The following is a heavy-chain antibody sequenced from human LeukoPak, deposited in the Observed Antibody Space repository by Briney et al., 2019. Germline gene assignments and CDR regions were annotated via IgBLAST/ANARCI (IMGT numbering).Heavy chain of an antibody. D-gene: IGHD5-18*01. CDR1: GYTFTSYG. CDR3: ARAKDSYGYSGFDY. Sequence: GASVKVSCKASGYTFTSYGISWVRQAPGQGLEWMGWISAYNGNTNYAQKLQGRVTMTTDTSTSTAYMELRSLRSDDTAVYYCARAKDSYGYSGFDYWGQGTLATVSS. J-gene: IGHJ4*02. V-gene: IGHV1-18*01. CDR2: ISAYNGNT.